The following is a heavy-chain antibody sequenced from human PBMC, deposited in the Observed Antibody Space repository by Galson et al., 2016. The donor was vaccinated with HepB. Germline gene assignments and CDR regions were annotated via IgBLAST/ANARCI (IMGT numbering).Heavy chain of an antibody. Sequence: SLRLSCAASGFVFSNFCLSWVRQAPGKGLEWVASISTRRTTYYSDSVQGRFTISRDNADNSLSLQMNSLGGDDPALYYCAKDGSYSGNLHGYFDYWGQGTLVTVSS. CDR1: GFVFSNFC. CDR3: AKDGSYSGNLHGYFDY. CDR2: ISTRRTT. V-gene: IGHV3-69-1*01. J-gene: IGHJ4*02. D-gene: IGHD1-26*01.